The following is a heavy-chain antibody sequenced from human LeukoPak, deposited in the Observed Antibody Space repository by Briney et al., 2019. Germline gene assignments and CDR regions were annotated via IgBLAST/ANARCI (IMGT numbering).Heavy chain of an antibody. J-gene: IGHJ4*02. CDR2: ISWNTGNI. Sequence: GGSLRLSCAASGFTFDDFAMHWVRQAPGKGLEWVSIISWNTGNIGYADSVKGRFTISRDNAKNSLDLQMNSLRAEDTALYYCAKGKNIAVAGLFDYWGQGTLVTVSS. CDR1: GFTFDDFA. V-gene: IGHV3-9*01. CDR3: AKGKNIAVAGLFDY. D-gene: IGHD6-19*01.